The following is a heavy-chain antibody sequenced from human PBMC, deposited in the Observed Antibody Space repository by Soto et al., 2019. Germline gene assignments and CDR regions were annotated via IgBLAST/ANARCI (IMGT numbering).Heavy chain of an antibody. CDR3: ARDRGVAGYYYYGMDV. CDR2: ISYGGSNK. V-gene: IGHV3-30-3*01. CDR1: GFTFSSYA. J-gene: IGHJ6*02. Sequence: GGSLRLSCAASGFTFSSYAMHWVRQAPGKGLEWVAVISYGGSNKYYADSVKGRFTISRDNSKNTLYLQMNSLRAEDTAVYYCARDRGVAGYYYYGMDVWGQGTTVTVSS. D-gene: IGHD6-19*01.